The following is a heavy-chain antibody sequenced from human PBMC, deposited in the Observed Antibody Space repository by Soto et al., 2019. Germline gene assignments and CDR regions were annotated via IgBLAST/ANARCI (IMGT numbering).Heavy chain of an antibody. Sequence: ASVKVSCKASGFTFSTYDIHWVRQAPGQGLEWVGILNPSGGSTSYAQKLQVRVTMTRDTSTSTVYMELSILRSEDTAVYYCARDSSSSWYRSGPWFDPCGQGTLVTVSS. J-gene: IGHJ5*02. CDR3: ARDSSSSWYRSGPWFDP. CDR2: LNPSGGST. CDR1: GFTFSTYD. D-gene: IGHD6-13*01. V-gene: IGHV1-46*01.